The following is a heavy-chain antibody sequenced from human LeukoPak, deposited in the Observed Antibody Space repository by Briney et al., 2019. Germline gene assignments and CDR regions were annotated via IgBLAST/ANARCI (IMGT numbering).Heavy chain of an antibody. Sequence: ASVKVSCKASGYTFTSYYMHWVRQAPGQGLEWMGIINPSGGSTSYAQKFQGRVTMTRDTSTSTVYMELSSLRSEDTAVYYCASDIVVVVAATSYYGMDVWGQGTTVTVSS. V-gene: IGHV1-46*01. CDR1: GYTFTSYY. J-gene: IGHJ6*02. CDR3: ASDIVVVVAATSYYGMDV. D-gene: IGHD2-15*01. CDR2: INPSGGST.